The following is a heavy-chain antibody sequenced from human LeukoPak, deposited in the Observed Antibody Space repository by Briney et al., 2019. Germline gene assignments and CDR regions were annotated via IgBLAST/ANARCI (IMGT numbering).Heavy chain of an antibody. CDR1: GDSISSYY. D-gene: IGHD1-14*01. Sequence: TSETLSLTCSVSGDSISSYYWNWIRQPAGKGLEGIGRIYSSENTNYNPSLKSRVTMSVDTSKNQFSLKLSSVTAADTAVYYCACQTSNRFDYWGQGTLVTVSS. V-gene: IGHV4-4*07. CDR3: ACQTSNRFDY. CDR2: IYSSENT. J-gene: IGHJ4*02.